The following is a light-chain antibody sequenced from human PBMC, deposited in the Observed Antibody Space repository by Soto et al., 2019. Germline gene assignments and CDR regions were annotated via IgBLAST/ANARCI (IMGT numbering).Light chain of an antibody. CDR1: QSIRSY. J-gene: IGKJ1*01. Sequence: DIQLTQSPASLSASVGDKVTITCRASQSIRSYLNWVQQKQGKAPKLLIYDASSLQTGVPSRFSGSGSGTDFSLTIIRLQPEDFATYYCQQSYSTPPWTFGQGTKVEIK. V-gene: IGKV1-39*01. CDR3: QQSYSTPPWT. CDR2: DAS.